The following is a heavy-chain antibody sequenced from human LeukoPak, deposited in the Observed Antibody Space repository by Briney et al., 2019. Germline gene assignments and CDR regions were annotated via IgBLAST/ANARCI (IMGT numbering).Heavy chain of an antibody. J-gene: IGHJ4*02. CDR3: TCRDIVVVPAAMGTFDY. Sequence: AGGSLRLSCAASEFTFSSYGMSWFRQAPGKGLEWVGFIRSKAYGGTTEYAASVKGRFTISRDDSKSIAYLQMNSLKTEDTAVYYCTCRDIVVVPAAMGTFDYWGQGTLVTVSS. V-gene: IGHV3-49*03. CDR1: EFTFSSYG. CDR2: IRSKAYGGTT. D-gene: IGHD2-2*01.